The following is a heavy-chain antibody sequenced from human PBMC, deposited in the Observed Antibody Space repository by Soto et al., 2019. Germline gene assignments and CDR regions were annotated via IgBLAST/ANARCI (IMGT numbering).Heavy chain of an antibody. Sequence: SETLSLTCAVSGGSISSGGYSWSWIRQPPGKGLEWIGYIYHSGSTYYNPSLKSRVTISVDRSKNQFSLKLSSVTAADTAVYYCARVATCDYYYGMDVWGQGTTVTVSS. CDR1: GGSISSGGYS. CDR3: ARVATCDYYYGMDV. V-gene: IGHV4-30-2*01. CDR2: IYHSGST. D-gene: IGHD5-12*01. J-gene: IGHJ6*02.